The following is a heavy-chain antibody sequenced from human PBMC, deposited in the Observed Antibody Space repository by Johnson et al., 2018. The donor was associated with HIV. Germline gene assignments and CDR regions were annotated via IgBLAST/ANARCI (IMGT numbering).Heavy chain of an antibody. CDR3: AKDRYRYGSGAGIDAFDI. D-gene: IGHD3-10*01. CDR2: ISWDGGST. V-gene: IGHV3-64*01. J-gene: IGHJ3*02. Sequence: EQLVESGGGLVQPGGSLRLSCAASGFSISNAWMSWVRQPPGKGLEWVSLISWDGGSTYYANSVKGRFILSRDNSKNTLYLQMGSLRVEDMAVYYGAKDRYRYGSGAGIDAFDIWGQGTMVTVSS. CDR1: GFSISNAW.